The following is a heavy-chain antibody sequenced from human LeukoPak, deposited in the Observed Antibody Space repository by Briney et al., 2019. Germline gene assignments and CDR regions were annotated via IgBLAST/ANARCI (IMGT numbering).Heavy chain of an antibody. CDR1: GYTFTSYN. Sequence: ASVKLSCKASGYTFTSYNMSWERHAPGQGLEWMGIINPSGGITGYAQKLQGRVTITRDTSTSTVYMELSSLRSEDTAVYYCARGGYQVGVDYWGQGTLVTVSS. CDR3: ARGGYQVGVDY. V-gene: IGHV1-46*04. CDR2: INPSGGIT. J-gene: IGHJ4*02. D-gene: IGHD3-16*01.